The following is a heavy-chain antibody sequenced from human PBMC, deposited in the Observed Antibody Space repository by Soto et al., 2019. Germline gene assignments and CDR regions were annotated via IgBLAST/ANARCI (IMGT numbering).Heavy chain of an antibody. CDR2: IYSGGST. V-gene: IGHV3-53*01. CDR3: ARERTHGRRFDY. J-gene: IGHJ4*02. D-gene: IGHD2-15*01. CDR1: GFTVSSNY. Sequence: GSLRLSCAASGFTVSSNYMSWVRQAPGKGLEWVSVIYSGGSTYYADSVKGRFTISRDNSKNTLYLQMNSLRAEDTAVYYCARERTHGRRFDYWGQGTLVTVSS.